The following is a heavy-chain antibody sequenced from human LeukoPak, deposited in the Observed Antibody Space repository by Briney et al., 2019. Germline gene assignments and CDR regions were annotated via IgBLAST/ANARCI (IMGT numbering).Heavy chain of an antibody. D-gene: IGHD4-17*01. CDR3: AINGDYGDAFDI. CDR1: GGSISSYY. J-gene: IGHJ3*02. CDR2: IYYSGST. V-gene: IGHV4-59*01. Sequence: SETLSLTCTVSGGSISSYYWSWIRQPPGKGLGWIGYIYYSGSTNYNPSLKSRVTISVDTSKNQFSLKLSSVTAADTAVYYCAINGDYGDAFDIWGQGTMVTVSS.